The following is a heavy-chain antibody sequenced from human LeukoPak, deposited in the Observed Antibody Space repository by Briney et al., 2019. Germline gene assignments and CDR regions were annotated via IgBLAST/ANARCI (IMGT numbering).Heavy chain of an antibody. CDR1: GYTFTGYY. V-gene: IGHV1-2*02. J-gene: IGHJ1*01. CDR2: INPNSGGT. Sequence: PKASVKVSCQASGYTFTGYYMHWVRQAPGQGLEWMGWINPNSGGTNFAQKFQGRVTMTRDTSISTAYMELSRLRSDDTAVYYCARGRLPSTVMIQHWGQGTLVTVSS. CDR3: ARGRLPSTVMIQH. D-gene: IGHD1-1*01.